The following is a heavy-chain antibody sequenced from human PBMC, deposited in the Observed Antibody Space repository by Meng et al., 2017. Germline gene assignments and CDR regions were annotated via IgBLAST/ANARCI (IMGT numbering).Heavy chain of an antibody. CDR3: AHIPYSSSWYEYFQH. V-gene: IGHV2-5*01. D-gene: IGHD6-13*01. Sequence: QITLKESGPPLVKPTQPLTLTCTLFGFSLSTSGVGVGWIRQPPGKALEWLALIYWNDDKRYSPSLKSRLTITKDTSKNQVVLTMTNMDPVDTATYYCAHIPYSSSWYEYFQHWGQGTLVTVSS. CDR2: IYWNDDK. J-gene: IGHJ1*01. CDR1: GFSLSTSGVG.